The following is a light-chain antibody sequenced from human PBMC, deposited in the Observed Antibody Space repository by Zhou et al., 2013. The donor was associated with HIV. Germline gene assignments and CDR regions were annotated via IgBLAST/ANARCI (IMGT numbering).Light chain of an antibody. CDR2: SAS. CDR1: QDISNY. J-gene: IGKJ5*01. V-gene: IGKV1-39*01. Sequence: DIQMTQSPSSLSAXVXNRVTITCQASQDISNYLNWYQQKPGKAPKLLIYSASTLRSGVPSRFSGSGSGTDFTLTISSLQPEDFAYYYCQQSYSSPITFGQGTRLDIK. CDR3: QQSYSSPIT.